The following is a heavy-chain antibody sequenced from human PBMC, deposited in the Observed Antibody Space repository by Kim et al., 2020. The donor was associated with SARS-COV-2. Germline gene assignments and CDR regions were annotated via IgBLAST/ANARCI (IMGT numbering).Heavy chain of an antibody. Sequence: LQSRVTISVDTSKNQFSLKLSSVTAADTAVYYCAGGTRGQDNYYYGMDVWGQGTTVTVSS. D-gene: IGHD3-10*01. V-gene: IGHV4-59*09. CDR3: AGGTRGQDNYYYGMDV. J-gene: IGHJ6*02.